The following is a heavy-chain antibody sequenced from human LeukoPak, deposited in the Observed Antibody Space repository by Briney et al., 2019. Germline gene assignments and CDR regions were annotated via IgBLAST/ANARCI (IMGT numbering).Heavy chain of an antibody. J-gene: IGHJ4*02. CDR3: ARDAYYYDSSGYYVY. CDR1: GLTFSDYY. D-gene: IGHD3-22*01. V-gene: IGHV3-11*04. Sequence: GGSLRLSCAASGLTFSDYYMSWIRQAPGKGLEWVSYISSSGNTIYYADSVKGRFTISRDNAKNSLYLQMNSLRAEDTAVYYRARDAYYYDSSGYYVYWGQGTLVTVSS. CDR2: ISSSGNTI.